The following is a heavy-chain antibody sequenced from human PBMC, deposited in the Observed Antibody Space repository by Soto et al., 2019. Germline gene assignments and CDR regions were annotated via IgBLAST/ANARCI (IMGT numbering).Heavy chain of an antibody. V-gene: IGHV3-74*01. D-gene: IGHD3-3*01. CDR1: GFTFSSYW. Sequence: SLRLSCAASGFTFSSYWMHWVRQAPGKGLVWVSRINSDGSSTSYADSVKGRFTISRDNAKNTLYLQMNSLRAEDTAVYYCARVPRPPRYYCWSCDDYYDGKDVWGQGSTVTVSS. CDR3: ARVPRPPRYYCWSCDDYYDGKDV. CDR2: INSDGSST. J-gene: IGHJ6*02.